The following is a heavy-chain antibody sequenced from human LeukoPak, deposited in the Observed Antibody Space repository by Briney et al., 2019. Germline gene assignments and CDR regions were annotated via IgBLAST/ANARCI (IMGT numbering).Heavy chain of an antibody. V-gene: IGHV3-11*01. CDR1: GFIFSDYS. D-gene: IGHD6-13*01. J-gene: IGHJ5*02. Sequence: AGGSLRLSCAASGFIFSDYSMGWIRQAPGKGLEWISYISNNGRTIHYADSVKGRFIISRDSTKKSLYLQMNSLRVEDTAVYYCARAAGWLDPWGRGTLVTVPS. CDR3: ARAAGWLDP. CDR2: ISNNGRTI.